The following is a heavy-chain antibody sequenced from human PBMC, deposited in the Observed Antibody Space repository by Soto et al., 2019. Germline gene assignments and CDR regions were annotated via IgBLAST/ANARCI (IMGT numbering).Heavy chain of an antibody. Sequence: QVQLVEAGGGVVQPGRSLRLSGAASGFTFSSYGMHWVRQAPGKGREWVAVIWYDGSNKYYAYSVKGRFTISRDNSKNTLYLQMNSLRAEDTAVYYCARDSQWFDYWGQGTLVTVSS. V-gene: IGHV3-33*01. J-gene: IGHJ4*02. CDR2: IWYDGSNK. D-gene: IGHD6-19*01. CDR1: GFTFSSYG. CDR3: ARDSQWFDY.